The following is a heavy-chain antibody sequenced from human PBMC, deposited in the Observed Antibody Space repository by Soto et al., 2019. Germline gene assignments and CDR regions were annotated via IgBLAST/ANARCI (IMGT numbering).Heavy chain of an antibody. Sequence: PGGSLRLSCAASGFTFSAYGMHWVRQAPGKGLEWVAVIWYDGSNKYYADSVKGRFTISRDNSKNTLYLQMNNLRAEDTAVYYCARHPRRDGYNRFDYWGQGT. CDR3: ARHPRRDGYNRFDY. CDR1: GFTFSAYG. J-gene: IGHJ4*02. D-gene: IGHD5-12*01. V-gene: IGHV3-33*01. CDR2: IWYDGSNK.